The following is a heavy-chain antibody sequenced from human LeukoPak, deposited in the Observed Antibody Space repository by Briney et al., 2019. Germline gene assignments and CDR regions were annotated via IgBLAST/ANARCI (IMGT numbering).Heavy chain of an antibody. D-gene: IGHD5-12*01. CDR2: INHSGST. V-gene: IGHV4-34*01. J-gene: IGHJ6*03. CDR3: ARHDSGYDLTRLGGMDV. CDR1: GGSFSGYY. Sequence: PSETLSLTCAVYGGSFSGYYWSWLRQPPGKGLEWIGEINHSGSTNYNPSLKSRVTISVDTSKNQFSLKLSSVTAADTAVYYCARHDSGYDLTRLGGMDVWGKGTTVTISS.